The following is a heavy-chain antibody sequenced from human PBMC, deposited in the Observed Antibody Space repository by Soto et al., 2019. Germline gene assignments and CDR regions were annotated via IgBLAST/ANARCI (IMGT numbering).Heavy chain of an antibody. CDR1: GDSVSSNSAA. D-gene: IGHD6-13*01. CDR3: ARDLRIAAAGTRVYYYYGMDV. J-gene: IGHJ6*02. V-gene: IGHV6-1*01. Sequence: PSQTLSLTCVISGDSVSSNSAAWNWIRQSPSRGLEWLGRTYYRSKWYNDYAVSVKSRITINPDTSKNQFSLQLNSVTPEDTAVYYCARDLRIAAAGTRVYYYYGMDVWGQGTTVTVAS. CDR2: TYYRSKWYN.